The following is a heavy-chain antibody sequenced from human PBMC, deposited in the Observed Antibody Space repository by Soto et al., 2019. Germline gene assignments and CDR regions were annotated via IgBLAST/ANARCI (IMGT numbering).Heavy chain of an antibody. J-gene: IGHJ6*02. CDR1: GFTFSSYG. D-gene: IGHD1-7*01. CDR3: ARGLELRDYYYYYGMDV. V-gene: IGHV3-33*01. Sequence: GGSLRLSCAASGFTFSSYGMHWVRQAPGKGLEWVAVIWYDGSNKYYADSVKGRFTISRDNSKNTLYLQMNSLRAEDTAVYYCARGLELRDYYYYYGMDVWGQGTTVTVSS. CDR2: IWYDGSNK.